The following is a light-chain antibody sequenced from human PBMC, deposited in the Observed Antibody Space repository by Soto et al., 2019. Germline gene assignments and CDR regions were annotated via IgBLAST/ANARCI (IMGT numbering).Light chain of an antibody. V-gene: IGKV3-11*01. Sequence: VLTQSPATLSLSPGERATLSCRASENVRTFVAWYQQKPGQAPRLLIYGASNRATGIPARFSGSGSGTDFTLTISNLEPEDFAVYYCQQHSHWPPWTFGQGTRVEIQ. J-gene: IGKJ1*01. CDR1: ENVRTF. CDR2: GAS. CDR3: QQHSHWPPWT.